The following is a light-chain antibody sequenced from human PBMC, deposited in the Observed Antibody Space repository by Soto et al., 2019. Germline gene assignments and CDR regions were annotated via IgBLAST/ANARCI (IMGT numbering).Light chain of an antibody. Sequence: QSALTQPASVSGSPGQSITISCTGTYSDVGSHNLVSWYQQYPGKAPKLSIYEVTKRPSGVSDRFTGSKSGNTASLTVSGLQAEDEADYHCFSNAGSRVVFGGGTQLTVL. CDR1: YSDVGSHNL. V-gene: IGLV2-23*02. J-gene: IGLJ2*01. CDR2: EVT. CDR3: FSNAGSRVV.